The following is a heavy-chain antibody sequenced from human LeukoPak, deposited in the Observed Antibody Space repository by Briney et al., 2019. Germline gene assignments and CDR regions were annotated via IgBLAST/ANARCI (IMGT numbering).Heavy chain of an antibody. CDR1: GFTFSSHA. Sequence: PGGSLRLSCAASGFTFSSHAMSWVRQAPGKGLEWVSAISGSGGSTYYADSVKGRFTISRDNSRDTLYLQMNSLRAEDTAVYYCAKDRGGDFYDAFDIWGQGTLVTVSS. CDR3: AKDRGGDFYDAFDI. J-gene: IGHJ3*02. V-gene: IGHV3-23*01. CDR2: ISGSGGST. D-gene: IGHD2-21*01.